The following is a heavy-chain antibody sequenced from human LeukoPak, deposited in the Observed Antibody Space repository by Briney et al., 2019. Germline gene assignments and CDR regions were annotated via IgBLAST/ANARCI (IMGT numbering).Heavy chain of an antibody. CDR3: AREGCFSTNCHVIGDDNWIDP. D-gene: IGHD2-2*01. CDR1: GYRFSASS. CDR2: INPDSGAT. Sequence: GASVKVSCKASGYRFSASSMHWVRQAPGQGLEWMGWINPDSGATNYAQKFQGRVIMTSDTSISTVYLELSRLRSDDTAVYYCAREGCFSTNCHVIGDDNWIDPWGQGTLVTVSS. J-gene: IGHJ5*02. V-gene: IGHV1-2*02.